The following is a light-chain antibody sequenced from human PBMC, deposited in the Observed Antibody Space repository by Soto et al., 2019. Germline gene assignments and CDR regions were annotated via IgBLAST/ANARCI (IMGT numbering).Light chain of an antibody. CDR2: VAS. CDR3: QHRGEWPRT. Sequence: EIVLTQSPATLSLSPGERATLSCRASQSVSNYLAWYQQKPGQAPRLLIYVASNRATGIPARFTGSGSGTDYTLTISSLEPEDFAVYYCQHRGEWPRTFGQGTKLEIK. V-gene: IGKV3-11*01. J-gene: IGKJ2*01. CDR1: QSVSNY.